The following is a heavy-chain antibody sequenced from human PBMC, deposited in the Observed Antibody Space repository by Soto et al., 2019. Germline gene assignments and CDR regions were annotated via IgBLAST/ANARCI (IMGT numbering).Heavy chain of an antibody. CDR1: GFTFSSYG. CDR3: ARDYTGSGWYVGY. Sequence: PGGSLRLSCAASGFTFSSYGMHWVRQAPGKGLEWVAVIWYDGSNKYYADSVKGRFTISRDNSKNTLYLQMSSLRAEDTAVYYCARDYTGSGWYVGYWGQGTLVTV. J-gene: IGHJ4*02. D-gene: IGHD6-19*01. V-gene: IGHV3-33*01. CDR2: IWYDGSNK.